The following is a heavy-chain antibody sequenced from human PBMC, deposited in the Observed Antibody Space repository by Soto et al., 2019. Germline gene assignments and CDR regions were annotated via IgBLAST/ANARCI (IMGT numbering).Heavy chain of an antibody. J-gene: IGHJ6*02. CDR3: ARDGMTTVTTSYYYYGMDV. D-gene: IGHD4-17*01. Sequence: QVQLVQSGAEVKKPGYSVKVSCKASGGTFSSYAISWVRQAPGQGLEWMGGIIPIFGTANYAQKFQGRVTITADESTSTAYMELSSLRSEDTAVYYCARDGMTTVTTSYYYYGMDVWGQGTTVTVSS. CDR1: GGTFSSYA. CDR2: IIPIFGTA. V-gene: IGHV1-69*12.